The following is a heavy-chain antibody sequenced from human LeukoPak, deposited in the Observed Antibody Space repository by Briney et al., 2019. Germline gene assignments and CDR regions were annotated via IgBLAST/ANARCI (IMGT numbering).Heavy chain of an antibody. D-gene: IGHD3-3*01. CDR2: ISYDGSNK. CDR1: GFTFSSYA. CDR3: ARDHFSSYDFYYYYYYYMDV. Sequence: GGSLRLSCAASGFTFSSYAMHWVRQAPGKGLEWVAVISYDGSNKYYADSVKGRFTIPRDNSKNTLYLQMNSLRAEDTAVYYCARDHFSSYDFYYYYYYYMDVWGKGTTVTVSS. J-gene: IGHJ6*03. V-gene: IGHV3-30*04.